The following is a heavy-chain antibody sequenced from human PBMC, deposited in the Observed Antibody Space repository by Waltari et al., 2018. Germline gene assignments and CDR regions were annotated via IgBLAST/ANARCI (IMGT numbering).Heavy chain of an antibody. CDR3: ARVLDNYGSGSSGPLDY. D-gene: IGHD3-10*01. V-gene: IGHV1-69*08. J-gene: IGHJ4*02. CDR1: GGTFSSYA. CDR2: IIPFLGTA. Sequence: QVQLVQSGAEVKKPGSSVKVSCKASGGTFSSYAISWVRQAPGQGLEWMGRIIPFLGTANYAQKFQGRVTITADKSTGTAYMELSSLRSEDTAVYYCARVLDNYGSGSSGPLDYWGQGTLVTVSS.